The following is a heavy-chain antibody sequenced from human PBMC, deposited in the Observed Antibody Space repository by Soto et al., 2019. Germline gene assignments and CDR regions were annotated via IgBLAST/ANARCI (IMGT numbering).Heavy chain of an antibody. J-gene: IGHJ6*02. D-gene: IGHD3-16*01. CDR1: GYTFTSYA. V-gene: IGHV1-3*01. Sequence: QVPLVQSGAEVKKPGASVKVSCKASGYTFTSYAMHWVRQAPGQRLEWMGWINAGNGNTKYSQKFQGRVTITRDTSASTAYMELSSLRSEDTAVYYCARGYDYVWGSYALAGMDVWGQGTTVTVSS. CDR2: INAGNGNT. CDR3: ARGYDYVWGSYALAGMDV.